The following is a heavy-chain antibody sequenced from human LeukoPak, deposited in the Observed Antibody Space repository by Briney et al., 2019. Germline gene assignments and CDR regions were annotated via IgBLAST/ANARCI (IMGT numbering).Heavy chain of an antibody. CDR2: ISGSSGST. V-gene: IGHV3-23*01. Sequence: PGRSLRLSCAASGFTFSSYAMSWVRQAPGKGLEWVSAISGSSGSTYYADSVKGRFTISRDNSKNTLYLQMNSLRAEDTAVYYCAKAVVVVPAATPFDYWGQGTLVTVSS. D-gene: IGHD2-2*01. CDR1: GFTFSSYA. CDR3: AKAVVVVPAATPFDY. J-gene: IGHJ4*02.